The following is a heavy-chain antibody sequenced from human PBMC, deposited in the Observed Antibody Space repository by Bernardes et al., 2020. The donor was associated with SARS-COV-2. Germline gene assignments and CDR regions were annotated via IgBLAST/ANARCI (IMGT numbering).Heavy chain of an antibody. CDR2: IWYDGNNK. V-gene: IGHV3-33*01. CDR1: GFTFSSYG. Sequence: GGSLRLSCVTSGFTFSSYGMHWVRQAPGKGLEWVADIWYDGNNKYFADSVKGRFTISRDDSKNTLYLQMNSLRGEDTAVYYCAREAGYGMDVWGQGTTVTVSS. CDR3: AREAGYGMDV. J-gene: IGHJ6*02.